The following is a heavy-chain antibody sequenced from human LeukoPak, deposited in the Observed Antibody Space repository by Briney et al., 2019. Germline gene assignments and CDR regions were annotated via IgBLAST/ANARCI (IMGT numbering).Heavy chain of an antibody. CDR2: ISGYNGNT. CDR1: GYTFSSYG. J-gene: IGHJ4*02. Sequence: AASVKVSCKASGYTFSSYGIAWVRQAPGQGLEWMGWISGYNGNTNYAQKLQGRVSMTTDTSTTTAYMELTSLTSDDTALYYCARSSLGTITAGPFDYWGQGTLVTVSS. V-gene: IGHV1-18*01. CDR3: ARSSLGTITAGPFDY. D-gene: IGHD5-12*01.